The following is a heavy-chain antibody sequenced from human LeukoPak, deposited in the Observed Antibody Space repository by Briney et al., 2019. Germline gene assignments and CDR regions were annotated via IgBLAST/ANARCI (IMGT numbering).Heavy chain of an antibody. V-gene: IGHV1-69*13. CDR3: ARAMYSSILYYFDY. J-gene: IGHJ4*02. Sequence: SVKVSCKSSRGTFSSYAISWVRQAPGQGLEWMGGIIPIIGTANYAQNCQGRARINADESTSTAHMELSSLRSEDTAVYYCARAMYSSILYYFDYWGQGTLVTVSS. D-gene: IGHD6-13*01. CDR2: IIPIIGTA. CDR1: RGTFSSYA.